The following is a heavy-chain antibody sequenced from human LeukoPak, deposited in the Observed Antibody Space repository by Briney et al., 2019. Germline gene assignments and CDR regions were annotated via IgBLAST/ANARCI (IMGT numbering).Heavy chain of an antibody. CDR2: ISSRSSAI. J-gene: IGHJ6*03. D-gene: IGHD2-2*01. CDR3: ARDRLPHCSGTSCHEDYNYMDV. V-gene: IGHV3-48*01. CDR1: GFSFSDYS. Sequence: GGSLRLSCAASGFSFSDYSINWVRQAPGKGLEWISYISSRSSAIFYADSVQGRFTISRDNAKNSLYLQMNGLRADDTAVYYCARDRLPHCSGTSCHEDYNYMDVWGKGTTVTVSS.